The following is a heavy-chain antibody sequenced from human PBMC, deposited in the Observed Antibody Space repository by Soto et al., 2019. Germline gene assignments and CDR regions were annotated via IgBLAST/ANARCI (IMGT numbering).Heavy chain of an antibody. J-gene: IGHJ5*02. CDR2: ISYDGSNK. Sequence: QVQLVESGGGVVQPGRPLRLSCAASGFTFSSYGMHWVRQAPGKGLEWVAVISYDGSNKYYADSVKGRFTISRDNSKNTLYLQMNSLRAEDTAVYYCAKDAIFGVVIRGQEVGDPNWFDPWGQGTLVTVSS. CDR1: GFTFSSYG. CDR3: AKDAIFGVVIRGQEVGDPNWFDP. D-gene: IGHD3-3*01. V-gene: IGHV3-30*18.